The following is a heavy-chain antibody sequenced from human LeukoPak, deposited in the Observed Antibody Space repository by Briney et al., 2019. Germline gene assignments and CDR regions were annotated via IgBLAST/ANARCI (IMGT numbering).Heavy chain of an antibody. J-gene: IGHJ6*03. CDR2: IYVTGN. CDR3: ARHIGGGIEDMDV. Sequence: PSETLSLTCTVSGGSIGTYYWSWVRQSPGKGLEWIGYIYVTGNRYNPYLQSRVTITVDTSRNQFLLKMSSVTAADTAVYYCARHIGGGIEDMDVWGKGTKVTVSS. CDR1: GGSIGTYY. D-gene: IGHD3-16*02. V-gene: IGHV4-59*08.